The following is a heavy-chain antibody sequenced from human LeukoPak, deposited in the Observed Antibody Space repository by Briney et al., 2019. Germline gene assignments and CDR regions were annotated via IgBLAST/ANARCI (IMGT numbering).Heavy chain of an antibody. CDR1: GFTFSSYA. Sequence: GGSLRLSCAASGFTFSSYAMSWVRQAPGKGLEWVSAISGSGVTTYYADPVKGRFTISRDNSKNTLYLQMNSLRAEDTAVYYCAKEGYDSSGYYYAYFQHWGQGTLVTVSS. V-gene: IGHV3-23*01. CDR3: AKEGYDSSGYYYAYFQH. D-gene: IGHD3-22*01. CDR2: ISGSGVTT. J-gene: IGHJ1*01.